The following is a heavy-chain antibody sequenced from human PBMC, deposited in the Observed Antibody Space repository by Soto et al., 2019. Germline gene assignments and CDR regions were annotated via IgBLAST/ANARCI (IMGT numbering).Heavy chain of an antibody. J-gene: IGHJ4*02. CDR1: VDSVSNDNYY. D-gene: IGHD3-16*01. CDR2: IYYSGTT. V-gene: IGHV4-61*01. CDR3: ARSQRGRTAFTFDY. Sequence: PSETLSLTCAFSVDSVSNDNYYWSWIRQPPGKGLEWIGYIYYSGTTNYNSYLKSRLSLSVDMSKNQFSLKLASVTAADTAVYFCARSQRGRTAFTFDYWGQGALVTVSS.